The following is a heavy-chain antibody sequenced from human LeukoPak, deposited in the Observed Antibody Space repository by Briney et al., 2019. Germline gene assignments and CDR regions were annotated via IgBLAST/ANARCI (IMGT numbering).Heavy chain of an antibody. CDR3: AKDGSWGDYYFYFYMDV. CDR1: GSGFTFGNFA. Sequence: HPGGSLRLSCEASGSGFTFGNFAMSWVRQAPGKGLEWVSGISGSGYYTYYADSVKGRFTISRDNSKNTLYIQMNSLRAEDTAVYYCAKDGSWGDYYFYFYMDVWGKGTTVTVSS. J-gene: IGHJ6*03. D-gene: IGHD3-16*01. CDR2: ISGSGYYT. V-gene: IGHV3-23*01.